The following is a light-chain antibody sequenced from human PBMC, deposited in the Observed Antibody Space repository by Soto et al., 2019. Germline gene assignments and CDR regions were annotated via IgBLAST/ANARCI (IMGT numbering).Light chain of an antibody. CDR1: SSDVGGYNF. V-gene: IGLV2-14*01. J-gene: IGLJ1*01. CDR3: SSYTSINTHV. CDR2: DVS. Sequence: QSVLTQPASVSGSPGQSITISCTGTSSDVGGYNFVSWYQQHPGKAPKLIISDVSNRPSGVSTRFSGSKSGNTASLTISGLQADDEADYYCSSYTSINTHVFGTGTKSPS.